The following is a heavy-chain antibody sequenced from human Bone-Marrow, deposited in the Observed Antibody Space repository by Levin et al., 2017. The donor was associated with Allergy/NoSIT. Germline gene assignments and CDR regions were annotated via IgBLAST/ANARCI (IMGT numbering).Heavy chain of an antibody. J-gene: IGHJ3*02. D-gene: IGHD2-2*01. V-gene: IGHV1-69*02. CDR1: GGTFSTTS. Sequence: ASVKVSCKASGGTFSTTSVNWLRQARGQGLEWMGRIIPVYGIANHAQKFQGRVTITADTSTSTGDMELSSLRSEDTAVYYCARGPQHCTSSTCYDAFDIWGQGTMVTVSS. CDR2: IIPVYGIA. CDR3: ARGPQHCTSSTCYDAFDI.